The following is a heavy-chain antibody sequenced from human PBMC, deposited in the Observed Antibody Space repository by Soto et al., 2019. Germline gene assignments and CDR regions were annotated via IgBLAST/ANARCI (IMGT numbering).Heavy chain of an antibody. CDR3: ARGGGGLRFLEWSQSWFDP. Sequence: QVQLQQWGAGLLKPSETLSLTCAVYGGSFSGYYWSWIRQPPGKGLEWIGEINHSGSTTYNPSLRSRVTISVDPSKNQFFLKLSSVTAADTAVYYCARGGGGLRFLEWSQSWFDPWGQGTLVTVSS. D-gene: IGHD3-3*01. CDR2: INHSGST. J-gene: IGHJ5*02. CDR1: GGSFSGYY. V-gene: IGHV4-34*02.